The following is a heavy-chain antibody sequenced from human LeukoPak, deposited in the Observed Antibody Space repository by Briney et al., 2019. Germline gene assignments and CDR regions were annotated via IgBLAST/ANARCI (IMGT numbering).Heavy chain of an antibody. V-gene: IGHV3-7*01. CDR3: ARGRSSWYDD. J-gene: IGHJ5*02. Sequence: PGGSLRLSCADSGFSFSSYWTSWVRQAPGKGLEWVGNIKQDGSEKYNVDSVKGRFTISTDNTKNSLYLQMDTVIAEETAVYYCARGRSSWYDDSRQRTLVTVSS. D-gene: IGHD1-26*01. CDR2: IKQDGSEK. CDR1: GFSFSSYW.